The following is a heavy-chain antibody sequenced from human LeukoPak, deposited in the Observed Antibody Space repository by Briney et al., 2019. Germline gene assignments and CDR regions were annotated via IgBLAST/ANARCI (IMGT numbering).Heavy chain of an antibody. CDR1: GGSISSSSYY. V-gene: IGHV4-39*07. Sequence: SETLSLTCTVSGGSISSSSYYWRWIRQPPGKGLEWIGRIYYSGSTYYNPSLKSRVTISVDTSKNQFSLKLSSVTAADTAVYYCARGDELKLFDYWGQGTLVTVSS. J-gene: IGHJ4*02. CDR2: IYYSGST. D-gene: IGHD1-7*01. CDR3: ARGDELKLFDY.